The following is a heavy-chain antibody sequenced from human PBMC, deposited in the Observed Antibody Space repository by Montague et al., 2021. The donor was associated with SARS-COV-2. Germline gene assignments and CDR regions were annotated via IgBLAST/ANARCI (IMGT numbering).Heavy chain of an antibody. CDR3: ARDLPPSRPRNPV. V-gene: IGHV4-59*01. J-gene: IGHJ4*02. D-gene: IGHD2/OR15-2a*01. Sequence: SETLSLTRTVSGGSISSYYWSWIRQPPGKGLEWIGYIYYSGSTNYNPSLKSRVTISVDTSKNQFSLRLSSVTAADTAVYYCARDLPPSRPRNPVWGQGTLVTVSS. CDR1: GGSISSYY. CDR2: IYYSGST.